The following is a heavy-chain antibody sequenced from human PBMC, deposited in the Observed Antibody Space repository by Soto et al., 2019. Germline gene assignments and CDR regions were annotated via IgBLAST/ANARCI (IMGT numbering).Heavy chain of an antibody. CDR1: GGSISSSSYY. J-gene: IGHJ4*02. Sequence: SETLSLTCTFSGGSISSSSYYWGWIRQPPGKGLEWIGSIYYSGSTYYNPSLKSRVTIPVDTSKNQFSLKLSSVTAADTAVYYCARSRIAAAGPYFDYWGQGTLVTVSS. D-gene: IGHD6-13*01. CDR2: IYYSGST. CDR3: ARSRIAAAGPYFDY. V-gene: IGHV4-39*01.